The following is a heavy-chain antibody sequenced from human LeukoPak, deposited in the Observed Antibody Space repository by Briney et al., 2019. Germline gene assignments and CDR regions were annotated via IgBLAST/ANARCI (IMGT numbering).Heavy chain of an antibody. J-gene: IGHJ4*02. V-gene: IGHV3-21*01. Sequence: GGPLRLSCAASGFTFSSNSMTWVRQAPGKGLEWASSISSSSSYIYYADSVKGRFTISRDNAKNSLYLQMNSLRAEDTAVYYCARDRGGYGDYHFDYWGQGTLVTVSS. CDR1: GFTFSSNS. CDR3: ARDRGGYGDYHFDY. D-gene: IGHD4-17*01. CDR2: ISSSSSYI.